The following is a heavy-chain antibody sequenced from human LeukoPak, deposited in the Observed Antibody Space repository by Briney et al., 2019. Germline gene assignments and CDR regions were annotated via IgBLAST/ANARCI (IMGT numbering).Heavy chain of an antibody. D-gene: IGHD3-22*01. CDR2: INHSGST. J-gene: IGHJ4*02. CDR3: ASLPGPYDSSGYYWRDY. Sequence: SETLSLTCTVSGGSISSYYWSWIRQPPGKGLEWIGEINHSGSTNYNPSLKSRVTISVDTSKNQFSLKLSSVTAADTAVYYCASLPGPYDSSGYYWRDYWGQGTLVTVSS. V-gene: IGHV4-34*01. CDR1: GGSISSYY.